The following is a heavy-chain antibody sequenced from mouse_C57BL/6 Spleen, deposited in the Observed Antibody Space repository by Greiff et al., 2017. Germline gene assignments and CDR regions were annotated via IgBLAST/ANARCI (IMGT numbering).Heavy chain of an antibody. CDR2: IDPSDSYT. J-gene: IGHJ2*01. D-gene: IGHD1-1*01. V-gene: IGHV1-59*01. Sequence: VQLQQPGAELVRPGPSVKLSCKASGYTFTSYWMHWVKQRPGQGLEWIGVIDPSDSYTNYNQKFKGKATLTIDTSSSTAYLQISSLTSEDSAVYDCARYYYGSSFDYWGQGTTLTVSS. CDR3: ARYYYGSSFDY. CDR1: GYTFTSYW.